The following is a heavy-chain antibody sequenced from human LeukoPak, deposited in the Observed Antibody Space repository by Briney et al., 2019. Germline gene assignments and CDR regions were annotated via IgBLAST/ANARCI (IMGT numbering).Heavy chain of an antibody. V-gene: IGHV4-39*01. CDR1: GGSISGSNYH. CDR3: APTYSYTGGGYDY. D-gene: IGHD5-18*01. CDR2: INYWGHT. J-gene: IGHJ4*02. Sequence: SETLSLTRTVSGGSISGSNYHWGWIRQPPGKGLEWIGSINYWGHTYYNPSLESRVTISVDTSKNQFSLKVSSVTAADTALYYCAPTYSYTGGGYDYWGQGTLVTVSS.